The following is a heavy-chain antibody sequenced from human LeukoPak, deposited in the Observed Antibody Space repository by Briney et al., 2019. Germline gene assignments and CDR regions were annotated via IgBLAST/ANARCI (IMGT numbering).Heavy chain of an antibody. V-gene: IGHV4-34*01. J-gene: IGHJ4*02. CDR3: ARLGLGSGYYYD. CDR1: GGSFSGYY. Sequence: SETLSLTCAVYGGSFSGYYWSWIRQPPGKGLEWIGEINHSGSTNYNPSLKSRVTISVDTSKNQFSLKLSSVTAADTAVYYCARLGLGSGYYYDWGQGTLVTVSS. D-gene: IGHD3-22*01. CDR2: INHSGST.